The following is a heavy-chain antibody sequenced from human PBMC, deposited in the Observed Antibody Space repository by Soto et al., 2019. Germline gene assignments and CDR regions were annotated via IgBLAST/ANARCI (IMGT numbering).Heavy chain of an antibody. CDR2: IWHDGIYK. D-gene: IGHD6-13*01. CDR3: ATEGGVGSGSSWGAF. CDR1: GVSFSTYG. V-gene: IGHV3-33*01. J-gene: IGHJ4*02. Sequence: QVQLVESGGGVVQPGRSLRLSCVASGVSFSTYGMHWVRQAPGKGLEWVASIWHDGIYKFHADAVKGRFAISRDNSMNSLYLPMNSLTVEDTAMYYCATEGGVGSGSSWGAFWGQGTLVTVSS.